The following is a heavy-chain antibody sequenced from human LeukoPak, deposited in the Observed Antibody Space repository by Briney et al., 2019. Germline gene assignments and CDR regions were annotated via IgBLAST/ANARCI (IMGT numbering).Heavy chain of an antibody. CDR1: GYTFTGYY. CDR2: INPNSGGT. J-gene: IGHJ4*02. CDR3: ARDTPGDSSGYGVDY. Sequence: VAPVKVSCKASGYTFTGYYMHWVRQAPGQGLEWMGWINPNSGGTNYAQKFQGRVTMTRDTSISTAYMELSRLRSDDTAVYYCARDTPGDSSGYGVDYWGQGTLVTVSS. D-gene: IGHD3-22*01. V-gene: IGHV1-2*02.